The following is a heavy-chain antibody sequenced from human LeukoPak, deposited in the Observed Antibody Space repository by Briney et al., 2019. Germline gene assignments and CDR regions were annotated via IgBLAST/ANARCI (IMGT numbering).Heavy chain of an antibody. CDR2: IRTKVDSYAT. CDR1: GFIFSDFA. J-gene: IGHJ4*02. V-gene: IGHV3-73*01. CDR3: ARPSSGFHF. D-gene: IGHD3-22*01. Sequence: GGSLRLSCAASGFIFSDFAMDWVRQASGKGLEWVGRIRTKVDSYATTYAASVKGRFTVSRDDSKNTAYLEMNSLKSEDTAVYYCARPSSGFHFWDQGTLVTVSS.